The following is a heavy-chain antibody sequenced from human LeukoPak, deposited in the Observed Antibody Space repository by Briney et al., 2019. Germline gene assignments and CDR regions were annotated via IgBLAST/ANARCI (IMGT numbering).Heavy chain of an antibody. D-gene: IGHD2-2*01. V-gene: IGHV4-34*01. J-gene: IGHJ5*02. CDR3: ARARGEYCSSTSCHKFDP. CDR2: INHSGST. Sequence: PSETLSLTCAVYGGSFSGYYWSWIRQPPGKGLEWIGEINHSGSTNYNPSLKSRVTISVDTSKNQFSLKLSSVTAADTAVYYCARARGEYCSSTSCHKFDPWGQGTLVTVSS. CDR1: GGSFSGYY.